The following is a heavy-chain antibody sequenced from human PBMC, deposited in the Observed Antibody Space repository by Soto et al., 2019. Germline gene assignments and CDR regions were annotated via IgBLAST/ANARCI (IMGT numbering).Heavy chain of an antibody. V-gene: IGHV1-69*13. J-gene: IGHJ6*02. CDR1: GGTFSSYA. Sequence: SVKVSCKASGGTFSSYAISWVRQAPGQGLEWMGGIIPIFGTANYAQKFQGRVTITADESTSTAYMELSSLRSEDTAVYYCALTMVRGAYYYYYGMDVWGQGTTVTVSS. CDR2: IIPIFGTA. CDR3: ALTMVRGAYYYYYGMDV. D-gene: IGHD3-10*01.